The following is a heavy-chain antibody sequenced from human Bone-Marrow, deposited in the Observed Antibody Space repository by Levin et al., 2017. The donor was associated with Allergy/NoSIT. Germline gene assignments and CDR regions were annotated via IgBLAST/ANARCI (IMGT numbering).Heavy chain of an antibody. J-gene: IGHJ6*02. CDR1: GFTFTTYG. CDR2: ISYDGSNK. V-gene: IGHV3-30*03. CDR3: AREPPRRYSSGTYYYYGLDV. Sequence: PGGSLRLSCAASGFTFTTYGLHWVRQAPGKGLEWLSFISYDGSNKYYADSVRGRVTISRDNSNNTLFLRLNRLRTEDTAVYYCAREPPRRYSSGTYYYYGLDVWGQGTTVTVSS. D-gene: IGHD5-18*01.